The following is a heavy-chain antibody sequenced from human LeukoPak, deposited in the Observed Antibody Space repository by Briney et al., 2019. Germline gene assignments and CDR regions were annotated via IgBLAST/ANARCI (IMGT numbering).Heavy chain of an antibody. V-gene: IGHV1-69*04. CDR1: GGTFSNYA. Sequence: SVKVSCKASGGTFSNYAISWVRQAPGQGLEWMGRIIPILGIANYAQKFQGRVTITADKSTSTAYMELSSLRSEDTAVYYCARSLSRGVYCSGGSCYSRWFDPWGQGTLVTVSS. D-gene: IGHD2-15*01. CDR2: IIPILGIA. J-gene: IGHJ5*02. CDR3: ARSLSRGVYCSGGSCYSRWFDP.